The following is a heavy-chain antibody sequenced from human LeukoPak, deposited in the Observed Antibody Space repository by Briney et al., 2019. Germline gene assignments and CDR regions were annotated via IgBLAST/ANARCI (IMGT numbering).Heavy chain of an antibody. Sequence: PSETLSLTCAVYGGSFSDYYWSWIRQPPGKGLEWIGEINHSGSTNYNPSHKSRVTISVDTSKKQLSLKLRSVTAADTAVYYCARSVGGAAAADDAFDIWGQGTMVTVSS. J-gene: IGHJ3*02. CDR2: INHSGST. CDR1: GGSFSDYY. CDR3: ARSVGGAAAADDAFDI. V-gene: IGHV4-34*01. D-gene: IGHD6-13*01.